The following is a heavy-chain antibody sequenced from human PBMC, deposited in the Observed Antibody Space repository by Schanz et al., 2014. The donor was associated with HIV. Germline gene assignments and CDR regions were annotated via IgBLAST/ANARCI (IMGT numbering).Heavy chain of an antibody. J-gene: IGHJ4*02. CDR2: VFPRLNAP. CDR1: GPAFSNFG. CDR3: ARGRTSGALSGFFAY. V-gene: IGHV1-69*06. Sequence: QVQLVQSGAEVKKPGASVKVSCKASGPAFSNFGLTWLRQAPGQGLEWMGGVFPRLNAPQYAQKFQGRVTFTADISTNTAYMEVHSLISEDTAVYYCARGRTSGALSGFFAYWGQGTLVTVSS. D-gene: IGHD1-26*01.